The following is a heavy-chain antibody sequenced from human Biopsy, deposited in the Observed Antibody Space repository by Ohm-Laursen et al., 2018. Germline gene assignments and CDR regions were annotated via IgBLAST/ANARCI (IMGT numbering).Heavy chain of an antibody. CDR1: GGSFSGYY. Sequence: SETLSLTCGVYGGSFSGYYCSWIRQPPGKGLEWIGEINDSGRTNYNPSLRSRVTFSEDTSKNQFSLKLSFVTAADTAVYYCARGTNYYGSGRNRHWFDPWGQGTQVTVSS. V-gene: IGHV4-34*01. CDR2: INDSGRT. J-gene: IGHJ5*02. D-gene: IGHD3-10*01. CDR3: ARGTNYYGSGRNRHWFDP.